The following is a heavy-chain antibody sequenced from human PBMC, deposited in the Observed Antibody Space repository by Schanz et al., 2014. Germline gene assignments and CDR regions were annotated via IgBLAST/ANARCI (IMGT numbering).Heavy chain of an antibody. J-gene: IGHJ4*02. V-gene: IGHV1-69*02. Sequence: QLQLVQSGAEVKKPGSSVKASCKLSGGTFSSYTISWMRQAPGQGLEWMEKIIPVLNIATYAQRFQGRVSITADTSTNTAYMELSSLTSEDTAVHYCARGRGVYDYWGQGTLATVSS. CDR3: ARGRGVYDY. D-gene: IGHD2-8*01. CDR1: GGTFSSYT. CDR2: IIPVLNIA.